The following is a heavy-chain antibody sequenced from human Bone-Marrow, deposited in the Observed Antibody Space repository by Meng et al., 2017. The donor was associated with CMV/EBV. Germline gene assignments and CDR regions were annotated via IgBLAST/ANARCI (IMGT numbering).Heavy chain of an antibody. CDR3: PRDHSHITYYYDSSGYYPAA. Sequence: GESLKISCAASGFTFSSYAMHWVRQAPGKGLEWVAVISYDGSNKYYADSVKGRFTISRDNSKNTLYLQMNSLRAEDTAVYYCPRDHSHITYYYDSSGYYPAAWGQGTLVTVSS. CDR1: GFTFSSYA. D-gene: IGHD3-22*01. V-gene: IGHV3-30-3*01. CDR2: ISYDGSNK. J-gene: IGHJ5*02.